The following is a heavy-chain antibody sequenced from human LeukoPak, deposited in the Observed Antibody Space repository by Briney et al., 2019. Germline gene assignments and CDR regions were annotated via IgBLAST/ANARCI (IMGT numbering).Heavy chain of an antibody. D-gene: IGHD3-22*01. CDR3: ALQYYYDSIGYYLYDY. Sequence: PSETLSLTCAVYGGSFSGYYWSWIRQPPGKGLEWIGEINHSGSTNYNPSLKSRVTISVDTSKNQFSLKLSSVTAADTAVYYCALQYYYDSIGYYLYDYWGQGTLVTVSS. CDR2: INHSGST. CDR1: GGSFSGYY. V-gene: IGHV4-34*01. J-gene: IGHJ4*02.